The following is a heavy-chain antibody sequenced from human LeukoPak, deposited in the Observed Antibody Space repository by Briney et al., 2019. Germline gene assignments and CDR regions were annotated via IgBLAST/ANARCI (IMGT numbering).Heavy chain of an antibody. CDR2: IIPIFGTA. CDR3: ARGEQAGYSSSWYFDY. J-gene: IGHJ4*02. V-gene: IGHV1-69*13. CDR1: GGTFSSYA. Sequence: SVKVSCKASGGTFSSYAISWVRQAPGQGLEWMGGIIPIFGTANYAQKFQGRVTITADESTSTAYMELSSLRSEDTAVYYCARGEQAGYSSSWYFDYWGQGTLVTVSS. D-gene: IGHD6-13*01.